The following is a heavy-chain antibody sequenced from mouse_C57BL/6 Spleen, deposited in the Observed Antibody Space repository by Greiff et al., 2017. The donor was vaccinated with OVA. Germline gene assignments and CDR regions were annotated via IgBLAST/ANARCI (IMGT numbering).Heavy chain of an antibody. Sequence: EVQVVESGEGLVKPGGSRKLSCAASGFTFSSYAMSWVRQTPEQRLEWVAYISSGGDYNYYADTVKGRFTISRDNARNTQYLQMSRLKSEDTAMYCCTRDNNGGYDYWGQGTTLTVSS. D-gene: IGHD2-13*01. CDR1: GFTFSSYA. CDR2: ISSGGDYN. V-gene: IGHV5-9-1*02. J-gene: IGHJ2*01. CDR3: TRDNNGGYDY.